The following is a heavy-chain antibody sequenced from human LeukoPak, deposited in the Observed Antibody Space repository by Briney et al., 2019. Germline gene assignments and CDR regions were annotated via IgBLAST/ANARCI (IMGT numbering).Heavy chain of an antibody. D-gene: IGHD6-13*01. CDR2: ISGSGGST. CDR3: ARPQQFSSSSGAFDI. V-gene: IGHV3-23*01. J-gene: IGHJ3*02. CDR1: GFTFSSYA. Sequence: GGSLRLSCAASGFTFSSYAMSWVRQAPGKGLEWVSAISGSGGSTYYADSVKGRFTISRDNSKNTLYLQMNSLRAEDTAVYYCARPQQFSSSSGAFDIWGQGTMVTVSS.